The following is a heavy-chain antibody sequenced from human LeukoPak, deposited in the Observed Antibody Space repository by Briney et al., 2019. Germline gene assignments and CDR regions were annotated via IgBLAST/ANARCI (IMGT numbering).Heavy chain of an antibody. CDR2: FNPNSGGT. CDR3: ARGAYDYVWGRPVDY. V-gene: IGHV1-2*02. CDR1: GYTFTGYY. D-gene: IGHD3-16*01. J-gene: IGHJ4*02. Sequence: GASVKVSCKASGYTFTGYYMHWVRQAPGQGLEWMGWFNPNSGGTNYAQKFQGRVTMTRDTSISTAYMELSRLRSDDTAVYYCARGAYDYVWGRPVDYWGQGTLVTVSS.